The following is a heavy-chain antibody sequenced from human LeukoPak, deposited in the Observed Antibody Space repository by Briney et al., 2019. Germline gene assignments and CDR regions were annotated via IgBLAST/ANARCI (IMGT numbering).Heavy chain of an antibody. CDR2: IYYSGST. CDR3: ARGGAYTFIDY. V-gene: IGHV4-61*08. Sequence: SQTLSLTCTVSGGSISSGGYYWSRIRQHPGKGLEWIGYIYYSGSTNYNPSLKSRVTISVDTSKNQFSLKLSSVTAADTAVYYCARGGAYTFIDYWGQGTLVTVSS. J-gene: IGHJ4*02. CDR1: GGSISSGGYY. D-gene: IGHD3-16*01.